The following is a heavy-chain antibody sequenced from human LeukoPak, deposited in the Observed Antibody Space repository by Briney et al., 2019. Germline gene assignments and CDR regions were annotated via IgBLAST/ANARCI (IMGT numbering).Heavy chain of an antibody. D-gene: IGHD5-12*01. CDR2: IYPGDSDI. J-gene: IGHJ4*02. CDR1: GYSFTTYW. CDR3: ARHGGTYAYDY. V-gene: IGHV5-51*01. Sequence: GESLKISCKGSGYSFTTYWIAWVRQMPGKGLEWMGLIYPGDSDIRYSPSFQGQVTISADKSITTSYLQWSSMKASDTAMYYCARHGGTYAYDYWGQGTLVTVSS.